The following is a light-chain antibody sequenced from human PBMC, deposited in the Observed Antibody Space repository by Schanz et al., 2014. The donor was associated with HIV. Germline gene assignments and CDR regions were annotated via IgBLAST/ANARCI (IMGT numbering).Light chain of an antibody. CDR2: EVS. Sequence: QSVLAQPASVSGSPGQSITISCTGTSNTVDNYNLVSWYQLHPGKAPKLMIFEVSKRPSGISNRFSGSKSGNTASLTISGLQAEDEGDYYCSSYTSTNTLVVFGGGTKLTVL. J-gene: IGLJ2*01. CDR1: SNTVDNYNL. CDR3: SSYTSTNTLVV. V-gene: IGLV2-14*02.